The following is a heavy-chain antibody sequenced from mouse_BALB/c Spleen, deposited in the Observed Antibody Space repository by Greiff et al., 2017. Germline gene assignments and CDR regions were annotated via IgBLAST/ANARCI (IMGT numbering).Heavy chain of an antibody. J-gene: IGHJ2*01. CDR2: INPGSGGT. V-gene: IGHV1-54*01. Sequence: QVQLQQSGAELVRPGTSVKVSCKASGYAFTNYLIEWVKQRPGQGLEWIGVINPGSGGTNYNEKFKGKATLTADKSSSTAYMQLSSLTSDDSAVYFCARGFITTGVADYWGQGTTLTVSS. D-gene: IGHD1-1*01. CDR1: GYAFTNYL. CDR3: ARGFITTGVADY.